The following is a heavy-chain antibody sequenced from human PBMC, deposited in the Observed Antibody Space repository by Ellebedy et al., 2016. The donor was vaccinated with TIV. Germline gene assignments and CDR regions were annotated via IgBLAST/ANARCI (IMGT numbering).Heavy chain of an antibody. Sequence: SQTLSLTCVISGDSVSTDIGWNWIRQSPSRGLEWLGRTYYRSKWNNDYAVSLKSRITINPDTSKNLFPLQLNSVIPDDTAVYYCARGWFGSGMGVWGQGTTVTVSS. D-gene: IGHD3-16*01. CDR1: GDSVSTDIG. V-gene: IGHV6-1*01. J-gene: IGHJ6*02. CDR2: TYYRSKWNN. CDR3: ARGWFGSGMGV.